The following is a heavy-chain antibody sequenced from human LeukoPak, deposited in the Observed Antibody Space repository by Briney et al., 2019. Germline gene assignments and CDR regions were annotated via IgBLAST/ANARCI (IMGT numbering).Heavy chain of an antibody. V-gene: IGHV3-23*01. CDR1: GFTFSSYA. CDR3: AKVWGDIVVVPAAIKGPYDYYYMDV. CDR2: ISGSGGST. J-gene: IGHJ6*03. D-gene: IGHD2-2*02. Sequence: PGGSLRLSCAASGFTFSSYAMSWVRQAPGKGLEWVSAISGSGGSTYYADSVKGRFTISRDNSKNTLYLQMNSLRAEDTAVYYCAKVWGDIVVVPAAIKGPYDYYYMDVWCKGTTVTVSS.